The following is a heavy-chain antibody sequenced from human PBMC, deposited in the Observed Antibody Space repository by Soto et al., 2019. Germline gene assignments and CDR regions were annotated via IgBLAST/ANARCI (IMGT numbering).Heavy chain of an antibody. CDR2: TYYRSKWYN. CDR1: GDSVSSNSAA. CDR3: ARAILAGSDWFGIPDS. J-gene: IGHJ4*02. V-gene: IGHV6-1*01. Sequence: SQTLSLTCAISGDSVSSNSAAWNWVRQSPSRGLEWLGRTYYRSKWYNDYAVSVKSRIAVTPDTSQNQFSLQLNSVTPEDSAVFFCARAILAGSDWFGIPDSWGQGTLVTVSS. D-gene: IGHD6-19*01.